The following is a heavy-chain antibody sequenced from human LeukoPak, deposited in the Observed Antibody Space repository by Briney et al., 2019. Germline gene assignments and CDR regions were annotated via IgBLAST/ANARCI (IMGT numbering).Heavy chain of an antibody. CDR1: GFTFSSYA. J-gene: IGHJ4*02. Sequence: PGGSLRLSCAASGFTFSSYAMSWVRQAPGKGLEWVSAISGSGGSTYYADSVKGRFTISRDNSKNTLYLQMSSLRVEDTAVYYCARGGARYLDSWGQGILVTVSS. V-gene: IGHV3-23*01. D-gene: IGHD3-9*01. CDR2: ISGSGGST. CDR3: ARGGARYLDS.